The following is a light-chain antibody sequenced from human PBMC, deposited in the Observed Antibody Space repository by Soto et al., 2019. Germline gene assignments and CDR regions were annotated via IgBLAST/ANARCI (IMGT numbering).Light chain of an antibody. CDR2: EVN. J-gene: IGLJ1*01. Sequence: QSALTQPPSASGSPGQSVTISCTGTSSDVGDYNYVSWYQHHPGKAPKLMIYEVNKRPSGVPDRFSGYKSGNTASLTVSGLQAEDEADYYCISYAGSNNVCPYVFGTGTKVTVL. CDR3: ISYAGSNNVCPYV. CDR1: SSDVGDYNY. V-gene: IGLV2-8*01.